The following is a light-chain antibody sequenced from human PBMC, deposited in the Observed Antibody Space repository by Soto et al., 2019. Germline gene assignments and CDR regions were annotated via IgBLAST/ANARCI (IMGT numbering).Light chain of an antibody. V-gene: IGKV1-5*01. J-gene: IGKJ1*01. Sequence: DIQRTQSPSTLPASVGGRVTVACRASQTVERWLAWYQQKPGKAPKLLISDVSSLERGVPSRFSGSGSATEFTLTISGLQSDDFATYYCQQYKDYVWTFGQGTKVDI. CDR2: DVS. CDR3: QQYKDYVWT. CDR1: QTVERW.